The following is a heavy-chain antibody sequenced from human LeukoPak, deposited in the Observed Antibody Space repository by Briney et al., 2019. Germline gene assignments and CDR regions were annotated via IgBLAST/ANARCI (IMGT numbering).Heavy chain of an antibody. CDR3: AKEPPGDPYYDFWSGYYNNWFDP. D-gene: IGHD3-3*01. Sequence: PGGSLRLSCAASGFTFSSYAMSWVRQAPGKGLEWVSAISGSGGSTYYADSVKGRFTISRDNSKNTLYLQMNSLRAEDTAVYYCAKEPPGDPYYDFWSGYYNNWFDPWGQGTLVTVSS. CDR1: GFTFSSYA. V-gene: IGHV3-23*01. J-gene: IGHJ5*02. CDR2: ISGSGGST.